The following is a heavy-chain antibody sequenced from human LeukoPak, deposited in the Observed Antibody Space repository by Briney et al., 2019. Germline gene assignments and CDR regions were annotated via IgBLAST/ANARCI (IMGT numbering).Heavy chain of an antibody. J-gene: IGHJ6*03. V-gene: IGHV7-4-1*02. CDR3: ARPKDRITIFGVVRYYYYMDV. D-gene: IGHD3-3*01. Sequence: ASVKVSCKASGGTFSSYAISWVRQAPGQGLEWMGWINTNTGNPTYAQGFTGRFVFSLDTSVSTAYLQISSLKAEDTAVYYCARPKDRITIFGVVRYYYYMDVWGKGTTVTVSS. CDR2: INTNTGNP. CDR1: GGTFSSYA.